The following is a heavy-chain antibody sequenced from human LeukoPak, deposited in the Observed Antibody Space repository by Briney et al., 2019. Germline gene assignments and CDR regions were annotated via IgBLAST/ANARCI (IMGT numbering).Heavy chain of an antibody. CDR3: SLIDGYNSFSLN. J-gene: IGHJ4*02. Sequence: SVKVSCKASGGTFSSYAISWVRQAPGQGLEWMGRIIPILGIANYAQKFQGRVTITADKSTSTAYMELSSLRSEDTAVYYCSLIDGYNSFSLNWGQGTLVTVSS. CDR2: IIPILGIA. CDR1: GGTFSSYA. V-gene: IGHV1-69*04. D-gene: IGHD5-24*01.